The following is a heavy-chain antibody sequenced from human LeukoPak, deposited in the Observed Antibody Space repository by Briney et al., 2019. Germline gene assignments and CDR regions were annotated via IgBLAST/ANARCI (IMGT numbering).Heavy chain of an antibody. Sequence: SETLSLTCTVSGGSISTYYWSWIRQPPGKGLEWIGYIYYSGSTSYSPSLQSRVTISEDTSRNQFSLRLSSVTAADTAMYYCARSGTKTNGFDYWGQGTLVTVSS. D-gene: IGHD2-8*01. CDR3: ARSGTKTNGFDY. J-gene: IGHJ4*02. CDR2: IYYSGST. CDR1: GGSISTYY. V-gene: IGHV4-59*01.